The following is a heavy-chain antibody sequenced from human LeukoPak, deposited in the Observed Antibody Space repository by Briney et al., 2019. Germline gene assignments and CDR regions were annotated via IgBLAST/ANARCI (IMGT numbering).Heavy chain of an antibody. V-gene: IGHV4-59*11. J-gene: IGHJ6*03. CDR3: ARALLDWNSPGYYYYYMDV. Sequence: SETLSLTCTVSGDSISSHYWSWIRQPPGKGLEWIGYIYYSGSTNYNPSLKSRVTISVDTSKNQFSLKLSSVTAADTAVYYCARALLDWNSPGYYYYYMDVWGKGTTVTVSS. CDR1: GDSISSHY. D-gene: IGHD1-7*01. CDR2: IYYSGST.